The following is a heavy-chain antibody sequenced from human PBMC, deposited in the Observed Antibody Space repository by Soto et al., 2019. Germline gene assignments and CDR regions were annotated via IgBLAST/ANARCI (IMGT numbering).Heavy chain of an antibody. V-gene: IGHV3-9*01. CDR3: AKDVKGRYCANDSCYNYYCYAMDV. CDR1: GFTLDDYA. D-gene: IGHD2-8*01. Sequence: EVQLVESGGGLVQPGRSLRLSCAASGFTLDDYAMHWVRQAPGKGLEWVSGISWNSKSIGYVDSVKGRFTISRDNAKNSMYLQMNSLRAEDTDLYYCAKDVKGRYCANDSCYNYYCYAMDVWGQGTMVTVSS. J-gene: IGHJ6*02. CDR2: ISWNSKSI.